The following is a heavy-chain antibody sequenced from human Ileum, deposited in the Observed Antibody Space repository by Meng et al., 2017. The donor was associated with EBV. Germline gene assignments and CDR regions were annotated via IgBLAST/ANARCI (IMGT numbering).Heavy chain of an antibody. J-gene: IGHJ4*02. CDR2: INTNTGKP. Sequence: QVQLVQSGSELKKPGASVRISCKASGYTFTTYGMNWVRQAPGQGLEWMGWINTNTGKPTYAQGLTGRFVLSLDTSVSTAYLQISSLKAEDTAVYYCARDSEAADYWGQGTLVTVSS. CDR3: ARDSEAADY. V-gene: IGHV7-4-1*02. CDR1: GYTFTTYG. D-gene: IGHD6-25*01.